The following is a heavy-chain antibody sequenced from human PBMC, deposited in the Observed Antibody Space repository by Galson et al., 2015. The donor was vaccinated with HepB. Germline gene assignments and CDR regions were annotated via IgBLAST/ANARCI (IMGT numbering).Heavy chain of an antibody. CDR2: IKQDGSEK. CDR1: GFTFSSYW. V-gene: IGHV3-7*03. D-gene: IGHD2/OR15-2a*01. Sequence: SLRLSCAASGFTFSSYWMSWVRQAPGKGLEWVANIKQDGSEKYYVDSVKGRFTISRDNAQNSLYLQMNSLRAEDTAVYYCARDRTTFSAFDIWGQGTMVTVSS. CDR3: ARDRTTFSAFDI. J-gene: IGHJ3*02.